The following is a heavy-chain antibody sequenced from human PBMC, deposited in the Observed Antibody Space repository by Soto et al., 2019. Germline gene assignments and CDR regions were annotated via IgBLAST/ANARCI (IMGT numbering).Heavy chain of an antibody. J-gene: IGHJ6*02. D-gene: IGHD6-19*01. CDR1: GLTFSTSA. V-gene: IGHV3-30-3*01. CDR2: ISHDGSHE. CDR3: AREGSSSGWYDYYYYGMDV. Sequence: LRLSCAASGLTFSTSAMHWVRQAPGKGLEWVAMISHDGSHEYYGDSVKGRFSVSRDNSHNILHLQMNSLRIEDTAVYYCAREGSSSGWYDYYYYGMDVWGQGTTVTVS.